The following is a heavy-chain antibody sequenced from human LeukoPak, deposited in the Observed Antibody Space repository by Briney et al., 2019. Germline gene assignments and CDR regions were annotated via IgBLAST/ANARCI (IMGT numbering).Heavy chain of an antibody. CDR1: GGSISSSSYY. CDR3: ARGWRYFDL. CDR2: IYYSGST. J-gene: IGHJ2*01. Sequence: SETLSLTCTVSGGSISSSSYYWGWIRQPPGKGLEWIGSIYYSGSTYYNPSLKSRVTISVDTSKNQFSLKLSSVTAADTAVYYCARGWRYFDLWGRGTLVTVSS. V-gene: IGHV4-39*01. D-gene: IGHD6-19*01.